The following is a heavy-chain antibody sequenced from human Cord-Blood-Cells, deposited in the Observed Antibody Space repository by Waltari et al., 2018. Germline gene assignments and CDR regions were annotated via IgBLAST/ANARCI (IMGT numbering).Heavy chain of an antibody. CDR2: IIPILGIA. Sequence: QVQLVQSGAEVKKPGSSVKVSCKASGGNFSSYAIRWGRQAPGQGLEWMGGIIPILGIANYAQKFQGRVTITADESTSTAYMELSSLRSEDTAVYYCARETRYYYYMDVWDKGTTVTVSS. CDR3: ARETRYYYYMDV. V-gene: IGHV1-69*04. J-gene: IGHJ6*03. CDR1: GGNFSSYA.